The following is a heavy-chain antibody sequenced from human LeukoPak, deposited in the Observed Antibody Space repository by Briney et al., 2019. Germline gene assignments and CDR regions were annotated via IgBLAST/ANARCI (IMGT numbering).Heavy chain of an antibody. D-gene: IGHD1-26*01. Sequence: GRSLRLSCVASGFTFSSYAMYWVRQAPGKGLEWVAVISYDGSNKYYADSVKGRFTISRDNSKNTLYLQMNSLRAEDTAVYYCARDPSMSYYSWFDPWGQGTLVTVSS. CDR3: ARDPSMSYYSWFDP. CDR2: ISYDGSNK. V-gene: IGHV3-30*03. CDR1: GFTFSSYA. J-gene: IGHJ5*02.